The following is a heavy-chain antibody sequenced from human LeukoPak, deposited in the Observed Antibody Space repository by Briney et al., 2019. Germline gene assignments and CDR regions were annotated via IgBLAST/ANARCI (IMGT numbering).Heavy chain of an antibody. V-gene: IGHV3-48*03. J-gene: IGHJ5*02. D-gene: IGHD2-2*01. CDR3: ARDLVVPAAMFDP. Sequence: SGGSLRLSCAASGFTFSSYEMNWVRQAPGKGLEWVSYISSSGSTIYYADSVKGRFTISRDNAKNSLYLQMNSLRAEDTAVYYCARDLVVPAAMFDPWGQGTLVTVSS. CDR2: ISSSGSTI. CDR1: GFTFSSYE.